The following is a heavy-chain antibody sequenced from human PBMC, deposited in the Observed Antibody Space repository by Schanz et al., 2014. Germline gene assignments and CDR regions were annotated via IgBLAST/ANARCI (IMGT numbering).Heavy chain of an antibody. V-gene: IGHV3-23*01. CDR2: ISGSGGST. J-gene: IGHJ4*02. CDR1: GFTFSTYA. Sequence: EVQLLDSGGGLVQPGGSLRLSCAASGFTFSTYAMSWVRQAPGKGLEWVSAISGSGGSTYYADSVKGRFTISRDNSKNTLYLQMSSLRAEDTAIYYCAKLSSSGRLAGYFDYWGQGALVTVSS. D-gene: IGHD6-19*01. CDR3: AKLSSSGRLAGYFDY.